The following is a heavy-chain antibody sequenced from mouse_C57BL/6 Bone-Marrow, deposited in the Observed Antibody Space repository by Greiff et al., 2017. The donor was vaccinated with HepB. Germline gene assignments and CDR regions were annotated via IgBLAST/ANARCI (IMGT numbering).Heavy chain of an antibody. CDR2: ISNGGGST. CDR1: GFTFSDYY. V-gene: IGHV5-12*01. CDR3: ARQRYYSNFYYAIDY. J-gene: IGHJ4*01. D-gene: IGHD2-5*01. Sequence: EVKLQESGGGLVQPGGSLKLSCAASGFTFSDYYMYWVRQTPEKRLEWVAYISNGGGSTYYPDTVKGRFTISRDNAKNTLYLQMSRLKSEDTAMYYCARQRYYSNFYYAIDYWGQGTSVTVSS.